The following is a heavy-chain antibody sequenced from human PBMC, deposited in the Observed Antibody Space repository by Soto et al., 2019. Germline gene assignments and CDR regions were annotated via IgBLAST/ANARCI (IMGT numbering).Heavy chain of an antibody. CDR3: AKDMKLATTTRYYYAMDV. Sequence: AVGPLRLSWAAFGFPLSVYYMAWARPAPGKGLAWVAYISPSFHIIHYADSVKSRCTITRDNAKSSLYLQMNSLRAGDAAVYFCAKDMKLATTTRYYYAMDVWGQGTAVTFSS. D-gene: IGHD1-1*01. J-gene: IGHJ6*02. V-gene: IGHV3-11*01. CDR1: GFPLSVYY. CDR2: ISPSFHII.